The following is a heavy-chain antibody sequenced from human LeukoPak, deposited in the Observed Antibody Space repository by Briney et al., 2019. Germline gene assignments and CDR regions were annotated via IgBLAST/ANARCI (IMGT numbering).Heavy chain of an antibody. CDR1: GFTFSGXW. CDR2: IRQDGSDK. J-gene: IGHJ4*02. CDR3: TTDSGGGRPFDY. Sequence: GGSXRLSCAASGFTFSGXWMSWVXQXXGXGXEWXANIRQDGSDKYYVDSVKGRFTISRDNAKNSLFLQMNSLRAEDTAVYFCTTDSGGGRPFDYWGQGTLVIVSS. D-gene: IGHD6-6*01. V-gene: IGHV3-7*01.